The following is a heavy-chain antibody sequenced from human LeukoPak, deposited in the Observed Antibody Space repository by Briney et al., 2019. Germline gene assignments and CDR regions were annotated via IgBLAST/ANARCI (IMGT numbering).Heavy chain of an antibody. CDR2: IYYSGST. V-gene: IGHV4-59*12. D-gene: IGHD5-18*01. J-gene: IGHJ6*03. Sequence: SETLSLTCTVSNGSISNYYWTWIRQPPGKGLEWIGYIYYSGSTNYNPSLKSRVTISVDTSKNQFSLKLSSVTAADTAVYYCARVGSGYSYGYGGYYYYMDVWGKGTTVTVSS. CDR1: NGSISNYY. CDR3: ARVGSGYSYGYGGYYYYMDV.